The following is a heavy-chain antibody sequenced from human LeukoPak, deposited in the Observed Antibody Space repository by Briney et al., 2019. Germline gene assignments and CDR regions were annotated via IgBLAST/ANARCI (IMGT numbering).Heavy chain of an antibody. Sequence: GASVKVSCKASGYTFTGYYMHRVRQAPGQGLEWMRWINPNSGGTNYAQKFQGRVTMTRDTSISTAYMELSRLRSDDTAVYYCASGWTATYYYYMDVWGKGTTVTISS. J-gene: IGHJ6*03. CDR3: ASGWTATYYYYMDV. CDR2: INPNSGGT. V-gene: IGHV1-2*02. D-gene: IGHD6-19*01. CDR1: GYTFTGYY.